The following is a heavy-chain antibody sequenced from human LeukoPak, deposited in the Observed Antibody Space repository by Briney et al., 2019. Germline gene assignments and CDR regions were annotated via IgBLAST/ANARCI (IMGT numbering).Heavy chain of an antibody. V-gene: IGHV3-21*01. CDR3: AIDTGPMD. Sequence: GGSLRLSCAASGFTFSSYSMNWVRPAPGKGREWVSSISSSSSYIYYAHSVKGRFTLSRDNAKNSLYLQMNSLRAEDTEVYYCAIDTGPMDWGQGAQVTVSS. J-gene: IGHJ4*02. D-gene: IGHD4-17*01. CDR1: GFTFSSYS. CDR2: ISSSSSYI.